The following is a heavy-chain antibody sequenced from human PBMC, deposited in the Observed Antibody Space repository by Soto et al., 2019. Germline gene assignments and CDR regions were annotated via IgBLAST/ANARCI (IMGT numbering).Heavy chain of an antibody. CDR3: ARVPVGSGIPRGFDP. D-gene: IGHD6-19*01. Sequence: GGSLRLSCAASGFTFSDYYMSWIRQAPGKGLEWVSYISSSSSYTNYADSVKGRFTISRDNAKNSLYLQMNSLRAEDTAVYYCARVPVGSGIPRGFDPWGQGTLVTVSS. CDR2: ISSSSSYT. J-gene: IGHJ5*02. V-gene: IGHV3-11*06. CDR1: GFTFSDYY.